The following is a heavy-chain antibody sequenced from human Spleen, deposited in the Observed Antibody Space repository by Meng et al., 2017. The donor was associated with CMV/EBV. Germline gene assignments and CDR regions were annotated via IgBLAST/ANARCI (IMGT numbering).Heavy chain of an antibody. J-gene: IGHJ6*02. CDR3: ARIRITIFGGFHYGMDV. CDR1: GFTFSSYA. CDR2: ISYDGSNK. D-gene: IGHD3-3*01. Sequence: GGSLRLSCAASGFTFSSYAMHWVRQAPGKGLEWVAVISYDGSNKYYADSVKGRFTISRDNSKNTLYLQMNSLRAEDTAVYYCARIRITIFGGFHYGMDVWGQGTTVTVSS. V-gene: IGHV3-30-3*01.